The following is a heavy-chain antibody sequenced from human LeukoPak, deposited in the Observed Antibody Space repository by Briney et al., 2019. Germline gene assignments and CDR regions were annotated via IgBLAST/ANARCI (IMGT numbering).Heavy chain of an antibody. J-gene: IGHJ3*02. CDR1: GYTFTNFD. CDR3: ARRYCSSTSCSIYAFDI. CDR2: MNPVSGNA. Sequence: ASVKVSCKASGYTFTNFDINWVRQAPGQGLEWMGWMNPVSGNAGSAQKFQGRVTLTRDTSISTAYMELRSLRSDDTAVYYCARRYCSSTSCSIYAFDIWGQGTMVTVSS. V-gene: IGHV1-8*01. D-gene: IGHD2-2*01.